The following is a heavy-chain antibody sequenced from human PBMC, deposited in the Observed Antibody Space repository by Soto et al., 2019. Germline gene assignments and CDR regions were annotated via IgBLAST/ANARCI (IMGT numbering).Heavy chain of an antibody. J-gene: IGHJ4*02. D-gene: IGHD5-12*01. V-gene: IGHV3-74*01. CDR2: IKGDGSET. CDR1: GFTFSSYW. Sequence: GGSLRLSCAASGFTFSSYWMHWVRQAPGKGLVWVSRIKGDGSETNYADSVKGRFTISRDNAKNTLYLQLSSLRAEDTAVYYCLRGNSGYGNFDYWGQGTRVTVS. CDR3: LRGNSGYGNFDY.